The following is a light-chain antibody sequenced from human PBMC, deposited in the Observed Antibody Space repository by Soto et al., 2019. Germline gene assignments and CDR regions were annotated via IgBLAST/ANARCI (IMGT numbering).Light chain of an antibody. CDR1: SGHSSYI. CDR3: ETWDSNTHWV. V-gene: IGLV4-60*02. Sequence: QLVLTQSSSASASLGSSVKLTCTLSSGHSSYIIAWHQQQPGKAPRYLMKLEGSGSYNKGSGVPDRFSGSSSGADRYLTISNLQFEDEADYYCETWDSNTHWVFGGGTKLT. J-gene: IGLJ3*02. CDR2: LEGSGSY.